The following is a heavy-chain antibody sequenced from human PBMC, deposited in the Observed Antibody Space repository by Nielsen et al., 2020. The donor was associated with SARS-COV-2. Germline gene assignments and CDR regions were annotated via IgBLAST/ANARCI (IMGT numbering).Heavy chain of an antibody. V-gene: IGHV3-23*01. Sequence: GESLKISCTASGFTFSNSAMSWVRQTSGKGLEWVSSISGSGDRTDYADSVKGRVIISRDSSKNTLHLQMNSLRAEDTALYFCAKDFHGSVADFFGNWGQGTLVTVSS. J-gene: IGHJ4*02. CDR2: ISGSGDRT. CDR3: AKDFHGSVADFFGN. D-gene: IGHD2-2*03. CDR1: GFTFSNSA.